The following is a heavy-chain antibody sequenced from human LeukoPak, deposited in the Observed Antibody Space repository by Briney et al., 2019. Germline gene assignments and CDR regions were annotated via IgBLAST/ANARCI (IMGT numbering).Heavy chain of an antibody. CDR3: ARGALAVAGSVIDF. V-gene: IGHV3-48*01. CDR2: ISISSSSI. CDR1: GFTFSSYT. Sequence: GGSLRLSCAASGFTFSSYTMNWVRQAPGKGVEWVSHISISSSSIYYADSVKGRFSISRDNAKNSLYLQMNSLRAEDTAVYYCARGALAVAGSVIDFWGQGTLVTVCS. D-gene: IGHD6-19*01. J-gene: IGHJ4*02.